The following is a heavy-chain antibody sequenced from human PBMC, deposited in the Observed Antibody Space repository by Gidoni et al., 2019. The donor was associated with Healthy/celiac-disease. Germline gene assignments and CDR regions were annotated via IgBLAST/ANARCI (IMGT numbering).Heavy chain of an antibody. V-gene: IGHV4-34*01. CDR3: ARGGPYDSSAMGYFDY. Sequence: QVQLQQWGAGLLKPSETLSLTCAVYGGSFSGYYWSWIRQPPGKGLEWSGEITHSGCTNYNPSLKSRVTISVDTSKNQFSLKLSSVTAADTAVYYCARGGPYDSSAMGYFDYWGQGTLVTVSS. CDR2: ITHSGCT. CDR1: GGSFSGYY. D-gene: IGHD3-22*01. J-gene: IGHJ4*02.